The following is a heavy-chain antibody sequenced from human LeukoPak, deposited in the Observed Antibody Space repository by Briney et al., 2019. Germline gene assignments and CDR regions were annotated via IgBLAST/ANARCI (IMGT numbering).Heavy chain of an antibody. CDR3: ARGWNGRDDY. D-gene: IGHD1-1*01. V-gene: IGHV3-74*01. CDR2: NNPDGSTI. CDR1: GFTFSSSW. J-gene: IGHJ4*02. Sequence: GGSLRLSCAASGFTFSSSWMHWVRQAPGKGLVWVSRNNPDGSTINYADSVKGRFTISRDNAKNTLYLQMNSLRADDTALYYCARGWNGRDDYWGQGTLVTVSS.